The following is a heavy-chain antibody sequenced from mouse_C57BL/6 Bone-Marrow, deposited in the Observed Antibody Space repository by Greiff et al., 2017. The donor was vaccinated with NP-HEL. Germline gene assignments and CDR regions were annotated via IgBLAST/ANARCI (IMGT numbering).Heavy chain of an antibody. CDR3: AKYYDSYYPDY. D-gene: IGHD2-3*01. V-gene: IGHV7-3*01. Sequence: EVKLVESGGGLVQPGGSLSLSCAASGFTFTDYYMSWVRQPPGKALEWLGFIRNKANGYTTEYSAAVKGRFTISRDNYQSILYLQMNALRAEDSATYYCAKYYDSYYPDYWGQGTSVTVSS. J-gene: IGHJ4*01. CDR1: GFTFTDYY. CDR2: IRNKANGYTT.